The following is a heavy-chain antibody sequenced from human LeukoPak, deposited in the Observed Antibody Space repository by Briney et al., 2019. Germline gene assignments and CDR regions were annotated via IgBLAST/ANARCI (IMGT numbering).Heavy chain of an antibody. CDR1: GFNFSPYW. J-gene: IGHJ4*02. CDR2: MNSDGSIT. V-gene: IGHV3-74*01. CDR3: ARDADLYYFDY. Sequence: GGSLRLSCAASGFNFSPYWMHWVRQAPGKGLVWVARMNSDGSITNYADSVKGRFTISRDNAKNSLYLQMNSLRAEDTAVYYCARDADLYYFDYWGQGTLVTVSS.